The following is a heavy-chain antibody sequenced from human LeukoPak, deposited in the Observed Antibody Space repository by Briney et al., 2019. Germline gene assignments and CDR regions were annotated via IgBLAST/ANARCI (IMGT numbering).Heavy chain of an antibody. D-gene: IGHD2-15*01. CDR3: ARVVHRGPLYYFDY. CDR1: GGTFSSYA. Sequence: SVKVSCKASGGTFSSYAISWVRQAPGQGREWMGGIIPIFGTANYAQKFQGRVTITTDESTSTAYMELSSLRSEDTAVYYCARVVHRGPLYYFDYWGQGTLVTVSS. V-gene: IGHV1-69*05. CDR2: IIPIFGTA. J-gene: IGHJ4*02.